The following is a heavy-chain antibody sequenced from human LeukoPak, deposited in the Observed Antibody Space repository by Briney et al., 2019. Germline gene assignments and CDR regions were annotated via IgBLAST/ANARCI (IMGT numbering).Heavy chain of an antibody. V-gene: IGHV3-9*01. CDR1: GFTFDDYA. D-gene: IGHD6-13*01. J-gene: IGHJ4*02. Sequence: PGGSLRLSCAASGFTFDDYAMHWVRQAPGKGLEWVSGISWNSGSIGYGDSVKGRFTISRDNAKNSLYLQMNSLRAEDTALYYCAKESSSWSGLVDYWGQGTLVTVSS. CDR3: AKESSSWSGLVDY. CDR2: ISWNSGSI.